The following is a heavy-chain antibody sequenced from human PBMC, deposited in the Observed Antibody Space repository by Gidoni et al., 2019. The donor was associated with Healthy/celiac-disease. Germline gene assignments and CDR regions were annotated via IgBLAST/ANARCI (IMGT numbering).Heavy chain of an antibody. D-gene: IGHD2-21*02. J-gene: IGHJ3*02. CDR2: IYYSVST. CDR1: GGSISSSSYY. Sequence: QLQLQESGPGLVKPSETMSLTCTVSGGSISSSSYYWGWIRQPPGEGLEWIGSIYYSVSTYYTPSLKSRVTISVDTSKNQFSLKLSSVTAADPAVYYCARAASKCGGDCYSALDDAFDIWGQGTMVTVSS. V-gene: IGHV4-39*07. CDR3: ARAASKCGGDCYSALDDAFDI.